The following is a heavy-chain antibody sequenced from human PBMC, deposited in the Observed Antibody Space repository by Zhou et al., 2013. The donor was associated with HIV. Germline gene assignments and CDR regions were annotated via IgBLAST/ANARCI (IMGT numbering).Heavy chain of an antibody. J-gene: IGHJ5*02. CDR1: GYSISSGYY. D-gene: IGHD6-13*01. V-gene: IGHV4-38-2*02. Sequence: QVQLQESGPGLVKPSETLSLTCAVSGYSISSGYYWGWIRQPPGKGLEWIGSIYHSGSTYYNPSLKSRVTLSVDTSKNQFSLKLSSVTAADTAVYYCARDLEQQLVPGCFDPWGQGTLVTVSS. CDR2: IYHSGST. CDR3: ARDLEQQLVPGCFDP.